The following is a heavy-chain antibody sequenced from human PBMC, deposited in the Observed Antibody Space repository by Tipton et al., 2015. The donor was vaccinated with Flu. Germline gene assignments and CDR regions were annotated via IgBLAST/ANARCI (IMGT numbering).Heavy chain of an antibody. CDR2: IWHDESDK. V-gene: IGHV3-30*02. CDR3: AKDGWDTSGWYPFDY. D-gene: IGHD6-19*01. CDR1: GFTFSNAW. Sequence: SLRLSCAASGFTFSNAWMNWVRQAPGKGLEWVAFIWHDESDKYYADSVKGRFTISRDNSKDSLYLLIKSLRPEDTAVYYCAKDGWDTSGWYPFDYWGQGTLVTVSS. J-gene: IGHJ4*02.